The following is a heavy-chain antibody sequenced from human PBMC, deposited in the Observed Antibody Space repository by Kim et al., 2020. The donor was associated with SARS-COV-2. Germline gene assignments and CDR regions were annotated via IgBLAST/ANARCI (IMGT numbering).Heavy chain of an antibody. V-gene: IGHV1-46*01. J-gene: IGHJ4*01. D-gene: IGHD3-16*02. CDR1: GYTFTNYY. Sequence: ASVKVSCTASGYTFTNYYIHWLRQAPGQGLEWLGTINPGGGDKTSAQKFQDRVTMTTDASTTTVYMELTSLRSEDTAVYYCARVNDYIWGPYRSYYFDFW. CDR3: ARVNDYIWGPYRSYYFDF. CDR2: INPGGGDK.